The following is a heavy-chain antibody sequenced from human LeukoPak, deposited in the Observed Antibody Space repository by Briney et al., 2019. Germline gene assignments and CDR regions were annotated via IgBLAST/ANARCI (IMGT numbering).Heavy chain of an antibody. CDR3: VRAREAYYNVFPDY. CDR2: INQDGSEK. V-gene: IGHV3-7*01. CDR1: EFTFSSYW. J-gene: IGHJ4*02. D-gene: IGHD3-10*01. Sequence: GGSLRLSCAASEFTFSSYWMTWVRQAPGKGLEWVANINQDGSEKYYVDSVEGRFTISRDNAKNSLYLQMNSLRAEDKAVYYCVRAREAYYNVFPDYWGQGALVTVSS.